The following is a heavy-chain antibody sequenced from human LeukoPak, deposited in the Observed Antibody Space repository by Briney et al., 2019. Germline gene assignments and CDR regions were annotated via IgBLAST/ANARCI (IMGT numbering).Heavy chain of an antibody. J-gene: IGHJ6*04. Sequence: GGSLRLSCSASGFTFSSYAMSWVRQAPGKGLEWVSAVRASGGTAYYADSVKGRFTISRDNAKNSLYLQMNSLRAEDTAVYYCARENPDVDTSMDVWGKGTTVTVSS. CDR1: GFTFSSYA. D-gene: IGHD5-18*01. V-gene: IGHV3-23*01. CDR3: ARENPDVDTSMDV. CDR2: VRASGGTA.